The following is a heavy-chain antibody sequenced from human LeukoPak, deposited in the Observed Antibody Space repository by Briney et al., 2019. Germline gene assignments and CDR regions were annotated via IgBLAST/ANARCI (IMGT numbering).Heavy chain of an antibody. D-gene: IGHD3-10*01. Sequence: GGSLRLSCAASGFTFSSYSMNWVRQAPGKGLEWVSSISSSSSYIYYADSVKGRFTISRDNSKNTLYLQMNSLRAEDTAVYYCAKDLTPYYYGSGSYQSLDYWGQGTLVTVSS. CDR1: GFTFSSYS. CDR2: ISSSSSYI. CDR3: AKDLTPYYYGSGSYQSLDY. V-gene: IGHV3-21*01. J-gene: IGHJ4*02.